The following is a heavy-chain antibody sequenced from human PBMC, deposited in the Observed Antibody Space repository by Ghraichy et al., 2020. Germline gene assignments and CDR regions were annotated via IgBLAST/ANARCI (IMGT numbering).Heavy chain of an antibody. Sequence: GGSLRLSCAASGFTFSSYWMSWVRQAPGKGLEWVANIKQDGSEKYYVDSVKGRFTISRDNAKNSLYLQMNSLRAEDTAVYYCARIPTTVVTPFFDYWGQGTLVTVSS. D-gene: IGHD4-23*01. CDR2: IKQDGSEK. CDR3: ARIPTTVVTPFFDY. CDR1: GFTFSSYW. J-gene: IGHJ4*02. V-gene: IGHV3-7*01.